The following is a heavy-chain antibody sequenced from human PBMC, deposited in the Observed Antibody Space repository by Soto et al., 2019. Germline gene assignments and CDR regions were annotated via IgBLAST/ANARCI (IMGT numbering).Heavy chain of an antibody. D-gene: IGHD2-15*01. CDR2: IYYSGNT. V-gene: IGHV4-31*11. J-gene: IGHJ6*02. CDR3: ARFPRRAHSIAMVV. CDR1: GGTINSGGYY. Sequence: SETLSLTCAVYGGTINSGGYYWTWIRQHPGRGLECIGYIYYSGNTYYNPSLKSRLTISLDTSENQFSMKLSSVTVADTAVYYCARFPRRAHSIAMVVWGQGTVVTVSS.